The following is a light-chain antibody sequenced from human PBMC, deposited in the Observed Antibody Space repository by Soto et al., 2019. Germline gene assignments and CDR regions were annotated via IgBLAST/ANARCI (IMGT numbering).Light chain of an antibody. Sequence: QSVLTQSHSASGTPGQRVTISCSGSFSNIGSNTVNWYEQLPGTAPKLLIYSNNQRPSGVPDRISGTKSGTSASLAIRGLQSDDEADYYCAAWDDSLNGVVFGGGTKLTV. J-gene: IGLJ2*01. CDR2: SNN. V-gene: IGLV1-44*01. CDR1: FSNIGSNT. CDR3: AAWDDSLNGVV.